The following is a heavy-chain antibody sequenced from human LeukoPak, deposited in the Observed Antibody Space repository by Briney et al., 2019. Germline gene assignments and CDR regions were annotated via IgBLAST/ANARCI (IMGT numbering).Heavy chain of an antibody. J-gene: IGHJ4*02. CDR2: ISCSGSTI. V-gene: IGHV3-11*01. CDR1: GFTFSDYY. Sequence: GGSLSLSCAASGFTFSDYYMSWIRQAPGKGLEWVAYISCSGSTIYYADSVKGRFINSRVNAKNLLYMQMCMMTADTAADYYCARDYHCGGDCYSGPLDYWTEGTQLTASS. D-gene: IGHD2-21*02. CDR3: ARDYHCGGDCYSGPLDY.